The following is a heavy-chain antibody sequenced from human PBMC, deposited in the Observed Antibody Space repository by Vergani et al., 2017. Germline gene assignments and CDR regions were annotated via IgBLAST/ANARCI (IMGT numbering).Heavy chain of an antibody. CDR1: GGSISSYY. CDR3: ARSNTVTTLPFDY. J-gene: IGHJ4*02. D-gene: IGHD4-17*01. V-gene: IGHV4-30-4*01. Sequence: QVQLQESGPGLVKPSETLSLTCTVSGGSISSYYWSWIRQPPGKGLEWIGYIYYSGSTYYNPSLKSRVTISVDTSKNQFSLKLSSVTAADTAVYYCARSNTVTTLPFDYWGQGTLVTVSS. CDR2: IYYSGST.